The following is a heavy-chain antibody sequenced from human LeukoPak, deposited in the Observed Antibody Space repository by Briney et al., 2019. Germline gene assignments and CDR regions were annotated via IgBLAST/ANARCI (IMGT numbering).Heavy chain of an antibody. CDR3: ARQRWGYYYDSSGYVYFDY. Sequence: PSETLSLTCTVSGGSISSGGYYWSWIRQHPGKGLEWIGYIYYSGSTYYNPSLKSRVTISVDTSKNQFSLKLSSVTAADTAVYYCARQRWGYYYDSSGYVYFDYWGQGTLVTVSS. J-gene: IGHJ4*02. D-gene: IGHD3-22*01. V-gene: IGHV4-31*03. CDR2: IYYSGST. CDR1: GGSISSGGYY.